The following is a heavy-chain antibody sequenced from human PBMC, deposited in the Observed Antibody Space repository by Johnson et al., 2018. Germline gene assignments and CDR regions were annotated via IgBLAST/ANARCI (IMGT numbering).Heavy chain of an antibody. V-gene: IGHV3-21*01. D-gene: IGHD5-18*01. CDR3: AREPGYSYGYYYYGMDV. CDR2: ISSRSSYT. J-gene: IGHJ6*02. CDR1: GFTFSSYT. Sequence: VQLVESGGGLVKPGGSLRLSCAASGFTFSSYTMNWVRQAPGKGLEWVSSISSRSSYTYYADSVRGRFTISRDNTMNSVYLQMNSLRAEDTAVYYCAREPGYSYGYYYYGMDVWGHGTTVTVSS.